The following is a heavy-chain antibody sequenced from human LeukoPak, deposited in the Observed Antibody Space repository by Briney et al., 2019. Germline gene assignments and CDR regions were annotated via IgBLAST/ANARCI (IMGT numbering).Heavy chain of an antibody. D-gene: IGHD2-15*01. CDR1: GVIFSTYA. Sequence: GGSLRLSCTVSGVIFSTYALHWVRHTPGKGLEWVAVISYDGSKADYADSAKGRFTISRDNSKNTLYLQMNSLRAEDTAVYYCASTWVSMVVAATGGDYWGQGTLVTVSS. CDR2: ISYDGSKA. CDR3: ASTWVSMVVAATGGDY. J-gene: IGHJ4*02. V-gene: IGHV3-30*14.